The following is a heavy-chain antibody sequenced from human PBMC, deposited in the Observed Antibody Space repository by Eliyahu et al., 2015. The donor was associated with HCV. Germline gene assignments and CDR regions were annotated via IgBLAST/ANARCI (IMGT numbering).Heavy chain of an antibody. CDR1: XFXFSXYA. CDR2: ISGSGGST. V-gene: IGHV3-23*01. D-gene: IGHD1-26*01. Sequence: EVQLLEXGGGXVQPGGSLXLXXAAXXFXFSXYAMSWVRQAPGKGLEWVSAISGSGGSTYYADSVKGRFTISRDNSKNTLYLQMNSLRAEDTAVYYCAKDLRIVGATTSWFDPWGQGTLVTVSS. CDR3: AKDLRIVGATTSWFDP. J-gene: IGHJ5*02.